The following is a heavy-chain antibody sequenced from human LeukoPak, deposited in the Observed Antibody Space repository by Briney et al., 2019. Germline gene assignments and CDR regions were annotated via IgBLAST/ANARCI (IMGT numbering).Heavy chain of an antibody. CDR3: AKDRTNYDILTPLRFDP. V-gene: IGHV3-30-3*01. D-gene: IGHD3-9*01. CDR1: GFTFSSYA. Sequence: QSGGSLRLSCAASGFTFSSYAMHWVRQAPGKGLEWVSMISFDISKTDYADSVKGRFTISRDNSKNTLYLQMNSLRAEDTAVYYCAKDRTNYDILTPLRFDPWGQGTLVTVSS. CDR2: ISFDISKT. J-gene: IGHJ5*02.